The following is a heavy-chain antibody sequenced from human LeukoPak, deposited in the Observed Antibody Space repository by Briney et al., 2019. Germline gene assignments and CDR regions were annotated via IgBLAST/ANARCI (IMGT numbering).Heavy chain of an antibody. J-gene: IGHJ3*02. CDR2: MNPKTDNT. CDR3: ARDSANRYYYDSSCNTDI. Sequence: PGASVKVSCKTSGYSFTNYDIHWVRQATGQGLEWMGWMNPKTDNTEYAQNFKGRVTMTRTTSKSTLYMQMSSLKSEDTAVYDCARDSANRYYYDSSCNTDIWGQGTMVTVSS. CDR1: GYSFTNYD. D-gene: IGHD3-22*01. V-gene: IGHV1-8*01.